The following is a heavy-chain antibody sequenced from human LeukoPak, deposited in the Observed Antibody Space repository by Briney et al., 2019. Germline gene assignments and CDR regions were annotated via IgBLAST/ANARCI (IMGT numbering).Heavy chain of an antibody. CDR2: IYHSGST. D-gene: IGHD1-1*01. V-gene: IGHV4-38-2*02. J-gene: IGHJ4*02. CDR1: GYSISSGYY. Sequence: SETLSLTCTVSGYSISSGYYWGWIRQPPGKGLEWIGSIYHSGSTYYNPSLKSRVTMSVDTSKNQFSLKLSSVTAADTAVYYCARDRGTWNDDGFDYWGQGTLVTVSS. CDR3: ARDRGTWNDDGFDY.